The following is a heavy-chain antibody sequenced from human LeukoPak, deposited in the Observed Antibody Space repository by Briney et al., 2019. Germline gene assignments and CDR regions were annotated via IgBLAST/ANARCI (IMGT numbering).Heavy chain of an antibody. Sequence: SETLSLTCAASGGSISSGGYSWSWIRQPPGKGLEWIGYIYHSGSTYYNPSLKSRVTISVDRSKNQFSLKLSSVTAADTAVYYCARDRGHGTFDYWGQGTLVTVSS. CDR3: ARDRGHGTFDY. CDR2: IYHSGST. V-gene: IGHV4-30-2*01. D-gene: IGHD3-10*01. CDR1: GGSISSGGYS. J-gene: IGHJ4*02.